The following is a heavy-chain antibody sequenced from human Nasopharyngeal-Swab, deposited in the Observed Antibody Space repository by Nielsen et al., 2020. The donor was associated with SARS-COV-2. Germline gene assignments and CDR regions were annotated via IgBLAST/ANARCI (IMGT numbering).Heavy chain of an antibody. J-gene: IGHJ4*02. CDR3: AKGSYSHYYESSGYSPFNY. CDR1: GFTFDDYA. Sequence: SLKISCAASGFTFDDYAMHWVRQAPGKGLEWVSGISWNSGSIGYADSVKGRFTISRDNAKNSLYLQMNSLRAEDTALYYCAKGSYSHYYESSGYSPFNYWGQGTLVTVSS. V-gene: IGHV3-9*01. D-gene: IGHD3-22*01. CDR2: ISWNSGSI.